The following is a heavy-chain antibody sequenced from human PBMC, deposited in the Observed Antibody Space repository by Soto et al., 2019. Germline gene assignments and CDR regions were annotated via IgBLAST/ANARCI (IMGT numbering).Heavy chain of an antibody. CDR2: IYSGGST. CDR1: GFTVSSNY. J-gene: IGHJ4*02. CDR3: ASPAPTMVRGVIFDY. V-gene: IGHV3-66*01. D-gene: IGHD3-10*01. Sequence: GGSLRLSCAASGFTVSSNYMSWVRQAPGKGLEWVSVIYSGGSTYYADSVKGRFTISRDNSKNTLYLQMNSLRAEDTAVYYCASPAPTMVRGVIFDYWGQGTLVTVSS.